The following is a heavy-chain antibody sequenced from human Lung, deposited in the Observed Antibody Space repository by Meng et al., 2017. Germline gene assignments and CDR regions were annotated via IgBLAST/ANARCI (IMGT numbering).Heavy chain of an antibody. CDR2: INPKSGDT. CDR1: GYNFPDYY. CDR3: ARDEDISAAGKLFGDY. D-gene: IGHD6-25*01. J-gene: IGHJ4*02. Sequence: VQLVQSGAEVKKPGASVKVSCKPPGYNFPDYYIHWVRRAPGQGLEWMGRINPKSGDTHYAQKFQARVTMTGDTSISTAYMELSGLRSDDTAMYYCARDEDISAAGKLFGDYWGQGTLVTVSS. V-gene: IGHV1-2*06.